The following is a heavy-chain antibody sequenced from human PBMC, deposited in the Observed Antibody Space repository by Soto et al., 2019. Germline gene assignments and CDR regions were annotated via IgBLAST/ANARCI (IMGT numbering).Heavy chain of an antibody. V-gene: IGHV3-23*01. J-gene: IGHJ6*02. Sequence: EVQLLESGGDLVQPGGSLRLSCVASGFTFSDYVMSWVRQVPGKGLEWVSSISDGGERTDYRDSVRGRFAISRDNARFTLHLQMNSLILDDTAIYFCARDRSTDFGLDVWGQGTTVTVSS. D-gene: IGHD3-3*01. CDR3: ARDRSTDFGLDV. CDR2: ISDGGERT. CDR1: GFTFSDYV.